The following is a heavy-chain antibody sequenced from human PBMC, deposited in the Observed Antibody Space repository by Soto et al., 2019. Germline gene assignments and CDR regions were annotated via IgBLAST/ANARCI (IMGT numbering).Heavy chain of an antibody. D-gene: IGHD6-19*01. Sequence: PGGSLIISCAAAGFPFSNCAMSGVRQNPGKGLEWVSVISGSGGTTYYTDSVKGRFTMSRDNSKNTLYLQMNSLSADDTAVYYAAKAVAGLSSGLESWGQGTLVTVSS. J-gene: IGHJ4*02. CDR2: ISGSGGTT. V-gene: IGHV3-23*01. CDR3: AKAVAGLSSGLES. CDR1: GFPFSNCA.